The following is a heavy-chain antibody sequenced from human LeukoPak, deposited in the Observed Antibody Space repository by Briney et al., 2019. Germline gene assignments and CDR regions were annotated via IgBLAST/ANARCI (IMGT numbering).Heavy chain of an antibody. Sequence: GGSLRLSCAASGFTLSSYEMNWVRQAPGKGLEWVSYISSTGGYTNYADSVKGRFTISRDNAKNSLYLQMNSLRAEDTAVYYCARGYRAPDYWGQGTLVTVSS. CDR2: ISSTGGYT. V-gene: IGHV3-48*03. D-gene: IGHD4-11*01. CDR1: GFTLSSYE. J-gene: IGHJ4*02. CDR3: ARGYRAPDY.